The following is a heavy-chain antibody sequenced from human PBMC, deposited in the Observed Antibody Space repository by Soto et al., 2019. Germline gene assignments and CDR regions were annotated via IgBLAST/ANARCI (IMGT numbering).Heavy chain of an antibody. V-gene: IGHV4-59*01. D-gene: IGHD3-10*01. Sequence: SETLSLTCNVSGASMSEYFWSWIRQSPGKGLEWIGYIYYLGSTDYNPSLKSQVTISVDTSKRQFSLRLTSVTAADTAVYYCARDGYDGSGSPYPAFWGPGTQVTVSS. CDR1: GASMSEYF. J-gene: IGHJ4*02. CDR3: ARDGYDGSGSPYPAF. CDR2: IYYLGST.